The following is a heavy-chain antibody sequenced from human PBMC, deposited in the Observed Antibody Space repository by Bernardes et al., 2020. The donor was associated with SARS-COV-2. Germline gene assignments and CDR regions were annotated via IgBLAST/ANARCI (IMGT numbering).Heavy chain of an antibody. D-gene: IGHD6-19*01. CDR2: ISYDGSNK. CDR1: GFTFSSYG. J-gene: IGHJ4*02. V-gene: IGHV3-30*18. CDR3: AKDWGLELYSSGWYDY. Sequence: GGSLRLSCAASGFTFSSYGMHWVRQAPGKGLEWVAVISYDGSNKYYADSVKGRFTISRDNSKNTLYLQMNSLRAEDTAVYYCAKDWGLELYSSGWYDYWGQGTLVTVSS.